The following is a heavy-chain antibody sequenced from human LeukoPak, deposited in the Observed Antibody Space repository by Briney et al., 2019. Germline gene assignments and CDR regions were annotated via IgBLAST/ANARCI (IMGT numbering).Heavy chain of an antibody. J-gene: IGHJ4*02. Sequence: GGSLRLSCAASGFTVDSNYLSWVRQAPGKGLEWVSTIYTGGNTYYADSVKGRFTISRDNSKNTLYLQMNSLRAEDTAVYYCASLTLMTTVDYWGQGTLVTVSS. D-gene: IGHD4-17*01. CDR3: ASLTLMTTVDY. V-gene: IGHV3-53*01. CDR1: GFTVDSNY. CDR2: IYTGGNT.